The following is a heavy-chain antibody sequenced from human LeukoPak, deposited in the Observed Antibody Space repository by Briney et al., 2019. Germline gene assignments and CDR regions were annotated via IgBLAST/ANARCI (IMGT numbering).Heavy chain of an antibody. CDR2: ISGSGGST. CDR1: GFTFSSYA. D-gene: IGHD1-26*01. CDR3: AKDQKWELFPTTYAEYFQH. Sequence: PGGSLRLSCAASGFTFSSYAMSWVRQAPGKGLEWVSAISGSGGSTYYADSVKGRFTISRDNSKNTLYLQMNSLRAEDTAVYYCAKDQKWELFPTTYAEYFQHWGQGTLVTVSS. J-gene: IGHJ1*01. V-gene: IGHV3-23*01.